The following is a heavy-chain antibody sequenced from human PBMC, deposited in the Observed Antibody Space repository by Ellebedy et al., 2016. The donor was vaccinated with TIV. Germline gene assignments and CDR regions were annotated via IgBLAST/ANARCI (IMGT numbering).Heavy chain of an antibody. CDR3: ASRGYSFLPSAFDL. J-gene: IGHJ3*01. D-gene: IGHD2-21*01. V-gene: IGHV3-7*03. Sequence: PGGSLRLSCTVSGFTFSTYWMSWVRQAPGRGLEWVANIKQDGSEKYYLDSLRDRFTISRDNAKNSLFLQMNNVRVEDTAVYYCASRGYSFLPSAFDLWGRGTMVTVSS. CDR2: IKQDGSEK. CDR1: GFTFSTYW.